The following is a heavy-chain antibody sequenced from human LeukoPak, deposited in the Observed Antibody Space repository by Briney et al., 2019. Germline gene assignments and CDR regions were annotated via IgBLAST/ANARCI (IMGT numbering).Heavy chain of an antibody. CDR3: ARGPVSSSGFFDY. J-gene: IGHJ4*02. CDR1: GFTFSSYW. CDR2: VRGDGGTS. V-gene: IGHV3-74*01. Sequence: GGSLRLSCAASGFTFSSYWMHWVRQAAGKGVEWVARVRGDGGTSSYADSVRGRFTISRDNAKNTLYLQMNSLRAEDTAVYYCARGPVSSSGFFDYWGQGTLVTVSS. D-gene: IGHD3-22*01.